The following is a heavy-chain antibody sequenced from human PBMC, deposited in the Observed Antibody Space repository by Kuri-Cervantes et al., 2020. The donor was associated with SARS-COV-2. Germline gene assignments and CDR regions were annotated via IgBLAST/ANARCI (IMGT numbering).Heavy chain of an antibody. J-gene: IGHJ4*02. V-gene: IGHV1-69*06. CDR3: ARHPGVLRYFDWLNFDY. D-gene: IGHD3-9*01. Sequence: SVNVSFKASGGTFSSYAISWVRQAPGQGLEWMGGIIPIFGTANYAQKFQGRVTITADKSTSTAYMELSSLNSEDTAVYYCARHPGVLRYFDWLNFDYWAREPWSPSPQ. CDR2: IIPIFGTA. CDR1: GGTFSSYA.